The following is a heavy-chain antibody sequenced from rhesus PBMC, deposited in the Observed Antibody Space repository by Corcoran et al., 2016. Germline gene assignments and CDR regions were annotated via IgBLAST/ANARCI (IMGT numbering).Heavy chain of an antibody. V-gene: IGHV4-173*01. CDR2: ISGSGGRT. J-gene: IGHJ6*01. D-gene: IGHD2-15*01. CDR1: GGSISGNY. Sequence: QLQLQESGPGLMKPSETLSLTCAVSGGSISGNYGSWIRQPPGKGLEWIGRISGSGGRTDHNPSLKSRVNISTDTSKNQFSLKLSSVTAADTAVYYCARGTGLYGLDSWGQGVVVTVSS. CDR3: ARGTGLYGLDS.